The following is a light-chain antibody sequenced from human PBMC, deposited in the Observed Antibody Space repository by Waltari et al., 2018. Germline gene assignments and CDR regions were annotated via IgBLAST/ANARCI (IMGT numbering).Light chain of an antibody. J-gene: IGKJ3*01. CDR1: HGISANS. CDR3: QQYGISPFT. Sequence: EIVLTQSPDTLSLSPGERATLSCRASHGISANSLAWYQQQHGQPPRLLIFGASNWAACVPERFTGSGSGTDFTLTISGLEPEDFAVYYCQQYGISPFTFGAGTRVEIK. CDR2: GAS. V-gene: IGKV3-20*01.